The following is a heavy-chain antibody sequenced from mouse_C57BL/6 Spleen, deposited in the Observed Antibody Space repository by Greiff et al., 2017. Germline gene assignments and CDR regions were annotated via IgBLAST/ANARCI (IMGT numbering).Heavy chain of an antibody. Sequence: QVQLQQSALELVKPGASVKISCKASGYAFSSSWMNWVKQRPGKGLEWIGRIYPGDGDSNYNGKFKGNATLTADKSSSTAYMQLRSLTSEDSAVYFCARSISYGRDAMDYWGQGTSVTVSS. CDR2: IYPGDGDS. CDR1: GYAFSSSW. D-gene: IGHD2-1*01. CDR3: ARSISYGRDAMDY. J-gene: IGHJ4*01. V-gene: IGHV1-82*01.